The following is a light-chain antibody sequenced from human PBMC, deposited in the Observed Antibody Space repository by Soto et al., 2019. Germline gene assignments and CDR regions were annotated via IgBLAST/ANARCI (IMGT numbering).Light chain of an antibody. CDR1: SSNIGAGSD. CDR2: GNS. J-gene: IGLJ2*01. V-gene: IGLV1-40*01. CDR3: KSYDTSLSGYVL. Sequence: QSVLTQPPSVSGAPGQRVTISCTGGSSNIGAGSDVHWYQQLPGTAPKLLIYGNSNRPSGVPARFSGSKSGTSASLAITGLQADDEAAYYCKSYDTSLSGYVLFVGGTKLTVL.